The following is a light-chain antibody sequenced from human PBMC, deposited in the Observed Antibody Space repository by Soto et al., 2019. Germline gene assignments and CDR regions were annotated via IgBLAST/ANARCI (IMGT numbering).Light chain of an antibody. J-gene: IGLJ3*02. CDR3: SSYTSSSALV. CDR1: SSDVGGYNY. Sequence: QSALTQPASVSGSPGQSITISCTGTSSDVGGYNYVSWYQQHPGKAPKLMIYDVSNRPSGVSNRFSGSKSGNTASLTIAGLQEEEEADYCCSSYTSSSALVFGGGTKLTVL. CDR2: DVS. V-gene: IGLV2-14*01.